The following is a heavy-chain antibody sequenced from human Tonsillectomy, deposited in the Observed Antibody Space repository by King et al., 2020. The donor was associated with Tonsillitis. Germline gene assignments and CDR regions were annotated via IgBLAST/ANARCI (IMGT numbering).Heavy chain of an antibody. CDR2: ISGSGDDT. V-gene: IGHV3-23*04. CDR1: GFPFDTYA. Sequence: VQLVESGGGLVQPGGSLRLSCAASGFPFDTYAMSWVRQAPGKGLEWGSGISGSGDDTFYADSVKGRFTISKDKSKNTLYLQMNSLRAEDTAVYYCAKPWIQPWVREDYFDYWGQGTLVTVSS. J-gene: IGHJ4*02. CDR3: AKPWIQPWVREDYFDY. D-gene: IGHD5-18*01.